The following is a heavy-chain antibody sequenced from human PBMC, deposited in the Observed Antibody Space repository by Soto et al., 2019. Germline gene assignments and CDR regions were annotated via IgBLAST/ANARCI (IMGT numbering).Heavy chain of an antibody. CDR3: VREDGLVGSNSAFDY. D-gene: IGHD1-26*01. Sequence: EVQVVESGGGLVKPGGSLRLSCATSGFSFSTYNMNWVRQAPGQGLEWVSSINGRSNYKYYTDSVKGRFAISRDNPKNSLYLKMDSLRVEDTAVYYCVREDGLVGSNSAFDYWGQGTLVTVSS. CDR1: GFSFSTYN. J-gene: IGHJ4*02. CDR2: INGRSNYK. V-gene: IGHV3-21*02.